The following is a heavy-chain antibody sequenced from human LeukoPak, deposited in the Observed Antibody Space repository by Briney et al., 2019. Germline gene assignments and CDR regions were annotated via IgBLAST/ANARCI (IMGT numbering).Heavy chain of an antibody. J-gene: IGHJ4*02. CDR3: TRDTQYSSSPRAGVD. CDR2: IRSKAYGGTT. Sequence: GGSLRLSCTASGFTFGDYAMSWVRQAPGKGLEWVGFIRSKAYGGTTEYAASVKGRFTISRDDSKSIAYLQMNSLKTEDTAVYYCTRDTQYSSSPRAGVDWGQGTLVTVSS. D-gene: IGHD6-6*01. V-gene: IGHV3-49*04. CDR1: GFTFGDYA.